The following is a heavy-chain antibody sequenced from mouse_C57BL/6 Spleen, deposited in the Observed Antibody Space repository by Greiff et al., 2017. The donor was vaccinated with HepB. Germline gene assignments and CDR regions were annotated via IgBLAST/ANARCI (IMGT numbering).Heavy chain of an antibody. Sequence: EVKVVESGGGLVKPGGSLKLSCAASGFTFSSYTMSWVRQTPEKRLEWVATISGGGGNTYYPDSVKGLFTISRDNAKNTLYLQMSSLTSEDTALYYSAGKRGYYGNYGWYFDVWGTGTTVTVSS. CDR1: GFTFSSYT. J-gene: IGHJ1*03. D-gene: IGHD2-1*01. CDR2: ISGGGGNT. V-gene: IGHV5-9*01. CDR3: AGKRGYYGNYGWYFDV.